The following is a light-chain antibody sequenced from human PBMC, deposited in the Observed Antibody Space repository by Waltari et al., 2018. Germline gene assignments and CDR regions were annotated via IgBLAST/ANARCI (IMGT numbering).Light chain of an antibody. CDR3: QQRRDWPLT. V-gene: IGKV3-11*01. CDR1: QSYTNY. J-gene: IGKJ4*01. CDR2: DTS. Sequence: SCTACQSYTNYLPCYQQKPGQSPRLPIYDTSNRATCIPARFSGSGFGTDFTLTISSLEPEDFAVYYCQQRRDWPLTFGGGTKVEIK.